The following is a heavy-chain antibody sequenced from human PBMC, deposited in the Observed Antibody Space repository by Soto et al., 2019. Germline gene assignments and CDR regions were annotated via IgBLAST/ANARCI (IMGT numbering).Heavy chain of an antibody. Sequence: QVQLVQSGAEVKKPGSSVKVSCKASGGTFSSYAISWVRQAPGQGLEWMGGIIPIFGTTTYAQKLQGRVTITADESTSTADMELSSLRSEDTAVYYCASGLGQQLVLTYWGQGTLVTVSS. CDR2: IIPIFGTT. D-gene: IGHD6-13*01. V-gene: IGHV1-69*12. CDR3: ASGLGQQLVLTY. CDR1: GGTFSSYA. J-gene: IGHJ4*02.